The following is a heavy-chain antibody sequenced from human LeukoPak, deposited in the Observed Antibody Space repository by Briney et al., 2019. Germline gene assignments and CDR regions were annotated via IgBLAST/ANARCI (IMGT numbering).Heavy chain of an antibody. V-gene: IGHV3-9*03. CDR3: AKDSSSGSTSEFDY. D-gene: IGHD1-26*01. J-gene: IGHJ4*02. CDR1: GFTFDDYA. Sequence: GGSLRLSCAASGFTFDDYAMHWVRQAPGKGLEWVSGISWNSGSIGYADSVKSRFTISRDNAKNSLYLQMNSLRAEDMALYYCAKDSSSGSTSEFDYWGQGTLVTVSS. CDR2: ISWNSGSI.